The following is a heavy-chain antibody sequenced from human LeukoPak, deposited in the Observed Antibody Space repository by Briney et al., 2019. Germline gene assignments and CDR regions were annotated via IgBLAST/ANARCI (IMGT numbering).Heavy chain of an antibody. CDR2: IYYSGST. D-gene: IGHD5-24*01. V-gene: IGHV4-59*01. CDR3: ARNWGYNYGYGSFDS. CDR1: GDSTSSYS. Sequence: SETLSLTCTVSGDSTSSYSWNWIRQPPGKGLEWIGYIYYSGSTNYNPSLKSRVTISVDTSKNHFSLKLTSVTAADTAVYYCARNWGYNYGYGSFDSWGQGILVTVSS. J-gene: IGHJ4*02.